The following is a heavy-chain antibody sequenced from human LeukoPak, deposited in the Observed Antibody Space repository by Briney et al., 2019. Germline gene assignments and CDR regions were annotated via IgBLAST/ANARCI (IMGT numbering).Heavy chain of an antibody. CDR1: GLPFSNAW. CDR2: IKSKTDGGTA. J-gene: IGHJ4*02. CDR3: TMGDWGWPGY. D-gene: IGHD7-27*01. Sequence: GGSLRHLCAASGLPFSNAWVSWVGQAPGKGLEWVGRIKSKTDGGTADYAAPVKGRFTISRDDSKNTLYQQMNSLKTEDTAVYYCTMGDWGWPGYWGQGTLVTVSS. V-gene: IGHV3-15*01.